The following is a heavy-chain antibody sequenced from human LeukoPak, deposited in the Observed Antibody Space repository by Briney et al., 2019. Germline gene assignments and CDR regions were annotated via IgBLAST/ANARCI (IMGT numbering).Heavy chain of an antibody. CDR2: INSDGSST. D-gene: IGHD4-17*01. J-gene: IGHJ4*02. V-gene: IGHV3-74*01. CDR3: ARAHYGDYAPKFDY. CDR1: GFTFSSYW. Sequence: GGSLRLYCAASGFTFSSYWMHWGRQAPGKGLVWVSRINSDGSSTSYADSVKGRFTISRDNAKNTLYLQMNSLRAEDTAVYYCARAHYGDYAPKFDYWGQGTLVTVSS.